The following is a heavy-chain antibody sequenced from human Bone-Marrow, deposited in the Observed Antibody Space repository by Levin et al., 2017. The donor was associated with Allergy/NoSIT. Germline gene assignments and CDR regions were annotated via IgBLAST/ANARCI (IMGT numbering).Heavy chain of an antibody. CDR2: ISSTSSVI. V-gene: IGHV3-48*02. Sequence: GGSLRLSCVVSGFSMSSFSMNWVRQGPGKGLEWLAYISSTSSVIHYGGPVRGRFTISRTNPKNELNLQMDDLRDEDAAVYYCARDRTYYYDSTGSFDFWGQGTPVTVSS. D-gene: IGHD3-22*01. CDR3: ARDRTYYYDSTGSFDF. J-gene: IGHJ4*02. CDR1: GFSMSSFS.